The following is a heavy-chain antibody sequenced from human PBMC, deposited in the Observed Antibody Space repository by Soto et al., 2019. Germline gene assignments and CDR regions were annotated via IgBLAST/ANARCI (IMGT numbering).Heavy chain of an antibody. V-gene: IGHV1-18*01. J-gene: IGHJ4*02. D-gene: IGHD3-16*01. CDR3: ARGGGYRTVDY. CDR2: ISAYNGDT. Sequence: ALVKVSCKASGYTFTSFGISWVRQAPGQGLEWMGWISAYNGDTNXXXKVQGRVXXTTDTSTSTGXMELRXVGCDDTAVYYCARGGGYRTVDYWGQGTLVTVSS. CDR1: GYTFTSFG.